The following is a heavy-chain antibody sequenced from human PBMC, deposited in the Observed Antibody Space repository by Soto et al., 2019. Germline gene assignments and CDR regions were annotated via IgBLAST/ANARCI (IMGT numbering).Heavy chain of an antibody. J-gene: IGHJ6*02. CDR2: VNKDGGEK. V-gene: IGHV3-7*01. Sequence: GGSLRLSCAASRFTFITYWMTWVRQAPGKGLEWVANVNKDGGEKYYMDSVKGRFTISGDNAKNSVYLQMTSLRVEDTAVYYCSGGNALDVWGQGITVTVSS. CDR3: SGGNALDV. CDR1: RFTFITYW.